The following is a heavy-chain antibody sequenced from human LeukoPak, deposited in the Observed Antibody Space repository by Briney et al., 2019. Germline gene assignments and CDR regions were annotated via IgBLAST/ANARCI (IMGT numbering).Heavy chain of an antibody. CDR1: GFTFSSYS. Sequence: GGSLRLSCAASGFTFSSYSMNWVRQAPGKGLEWVSSISSSSSYIYYTDSVKGRFTISRDNAKNSLYLQMNSLRAEDTAVYYCARTPSEASSGCRNKESQSNAFDICSQGTMLTVFS. D-gene: IGHD3-22*01. CDR2: ISSSSSYI. V-gene: IGHV3-21*01. J-gene: IGHJ3*02. CDR3: ARTPSEASSGCRNKESQSNAFDI.